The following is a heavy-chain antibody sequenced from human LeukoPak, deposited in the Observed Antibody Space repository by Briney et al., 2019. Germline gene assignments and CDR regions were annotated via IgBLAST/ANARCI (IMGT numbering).Heavy chain of an antibody. CDR3: ARGAVAIRGNWFDP. D-gene: IGHD6-19*01. Sequence: GGSLRLSCAASGFTFSSYSMNWVRQAPGEGLEWVSSISSSSSYIYYADSVKGRFTISRDNAKNSLYLQMNSLRAEDTAVYYCARGAVAIRGNWFDPWGQGTLVTVSS. V-gene: IGHV3-21*06. CDR1: GFTFSSYS. CDR2: ISSSSSYI. J-gene: IGHJ5*02.